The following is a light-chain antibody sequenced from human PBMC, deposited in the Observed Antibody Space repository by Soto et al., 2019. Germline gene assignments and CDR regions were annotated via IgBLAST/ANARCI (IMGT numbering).Light chain of an antibody. J-gene: IGKJ1*01. CDR3: QQSYTSPPWT. CDR1: QSIEHY. Sequence: DIQMTQSPSSLSPSVGDRVTITCRASQSIEHYLNWYQQKPGKAPKLLIFSASSLQSGVPSRFSGSGSGTDFTLSITGLQPEDFATYYCQQSYTSPPWTFGQGTKVEVK. CDR2: SAS. V-gene: IGKV1-39*01.